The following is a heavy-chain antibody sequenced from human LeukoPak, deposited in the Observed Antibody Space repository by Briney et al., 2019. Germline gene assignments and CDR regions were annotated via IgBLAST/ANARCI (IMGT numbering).Heavy chain of an antibody. CDR3: AREGAAAGRIPLYYYYYYMDV. V-gene: IGHV1-46*01. D-gene: IGHD6-13*01. CDR1: GYTFTSYY. Sequence: GASVKVSCKASGYTFTSYYMHWVRQAPGQGLEWMGIINPSGGSTSYAQKIQGRVTMTRDTSISTAYMELSRLRSDDTAVYYCAREGAAAGRIPLYYYYYYMDVWGKGTTVTISS. J-gene: IGHJ6*03. CDR2: INPSGGST.